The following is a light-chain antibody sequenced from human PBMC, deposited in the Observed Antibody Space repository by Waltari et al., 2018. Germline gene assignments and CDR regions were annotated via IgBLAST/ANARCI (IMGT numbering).Light chain of an antibody. J-gene: IGKJ2*03. V-gene: IGKV4-1*01. CDR3: QQYYTAPYS. CDR2: WAS. CDR1: QSIFYNSNNKPY. Sequence: DIVMTQSPDSLAVSLGEGATITCKSSQSIFYNSNNKPYLAWYQHKVGQPPKLLIYWASSRESGVPDRFSGSVSGTDFTLTISSLQAEDVAVYYCQQYYTAPYSFGQGTKLEIK.